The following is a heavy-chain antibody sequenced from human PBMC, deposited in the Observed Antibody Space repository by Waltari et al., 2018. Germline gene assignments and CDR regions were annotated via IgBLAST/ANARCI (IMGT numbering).Heavy chain of an antibody. V-gene: IGHV4-34*01. CDR1: GGSFSGYY. J-gene: IGHJ6*02. CDR2: INHSGST. D-gene: IGHD3-3*01. Sequence: QVQLQQWGAGLLKPSETMSLTCAVYGGSFSGYYVSWIRQPPGKGRAWIGEINHSGSTNYNPSLKSRVTISVDTSKNQFSLKLSSVTAADTAVYYCARLRTYYDFWSGYYPPSAYYYYGMDVWGQGTTVTVSS. CDR3: ARLRTYYDFWSGYYPPSAYYYYGMDV.